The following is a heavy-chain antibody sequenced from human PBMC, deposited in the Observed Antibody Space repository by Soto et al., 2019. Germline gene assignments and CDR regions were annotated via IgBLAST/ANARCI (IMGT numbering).Heavy chain of an antibody. CDR3: ARTYYDSSGYPLSVDY. V-gene: IGHV2-70*01. CDR2: IDWDDDK. D-gene: IGHD3-22*01. J-gene: IGHJ4*02. CDR1: GFSLSTSGMC. Sequence: ESGPRLVNPTQTLTLTCTFSGFSLSTSGMCVSWIRQPPGKALEWLALIDWDDDKYYSTSLKTRLTISKDTSKNQVVLTMTNMDPVDTATYYCARTYYDSSGYPLSVDYWGQGTLVTVS.